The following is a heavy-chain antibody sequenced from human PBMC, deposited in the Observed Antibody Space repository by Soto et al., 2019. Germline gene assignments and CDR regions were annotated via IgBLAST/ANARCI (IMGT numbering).Heavy chain of an antibody. V-gene: IGHV4-39*01. CDR2: IYYSGST. CDR1: GGSISSSSYY. D-gene: IGHD3-22*01. Sequence: QLQLQESGPGLVKPSETLSLTCTVSGGSISSSSYYWGWIRQPPGKGLEGIGSIYYSGSTYYNPSLKSRVTISVDTSKNQFSLKLSSVTAADTAVYYCARHLPAYYYDSSGYPDYWGQGTLVTVSS. J-gene: IGHJ4*02. CDR3: ARHLPAYYYDSSGYPDY.